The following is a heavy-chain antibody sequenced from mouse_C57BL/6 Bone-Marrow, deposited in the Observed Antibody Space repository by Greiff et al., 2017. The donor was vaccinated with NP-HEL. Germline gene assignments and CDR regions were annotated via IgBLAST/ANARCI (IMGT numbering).Heavy chain of an antibody. D-gene: IGHD2-3*01. CDR1: GYTFTDYE. CDR2: IDPETGGT. Sequence: QVQLQQSGAELVRPGASVTLSCKASGYTFTDYEMHWVKQTPVHGLEWIGAIDPETGGTAYNQKFKGKAILTADKSSSTAYMELRSLTSEDSAVYYCTRGNYDGYAMDYWGQGTSVTVSS. V-gene: IGHV1-15*01. CDR3: TRGNYDGYAMDY. J-gene: IGHJ4*01.